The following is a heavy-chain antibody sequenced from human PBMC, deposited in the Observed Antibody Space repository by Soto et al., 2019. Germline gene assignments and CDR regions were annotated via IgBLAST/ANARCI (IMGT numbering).Heavy chain of an antibody. D-gene: IGHD3-9*01. V-gene: IGHV4-39*01. CDR1: GGSISSSSYY. Sequence: SETLSLTCTVSGGSISSSSYYWGWIRQPPGKGLEWIGSIYYSGSTYYNPSLKSRVTISVDTSKNQFSLKLSSVTAADTAVYYCARQGCGLTGYLGWFDPWGQGTLVTVS. CDR3: ARQGCGLTGYLGWFDP. CDR2: IYYSGST. J-gene: IGHJ5*02.